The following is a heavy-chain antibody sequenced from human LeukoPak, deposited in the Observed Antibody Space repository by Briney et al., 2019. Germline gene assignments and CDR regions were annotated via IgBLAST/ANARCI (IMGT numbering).Heavy chain of an antibody. V-gene: IGHV3-53*01. CDR1: GFTFSSYA. Sequence: GGSLRLSCAASGFTFSSYAMSWVRQAPGKGLEWVSVIYSGGSTYYADSVKGRFTISRDNSKNTLYLQMNSLRAEDTAVYYCARLLTTNGMDVWGQGTTVTVSS. CDR3: ARLLTTNGMDV. CDR2: IYSGGST. D-gene: IGHD4-17*01. J-gene: IGHJ6*02.